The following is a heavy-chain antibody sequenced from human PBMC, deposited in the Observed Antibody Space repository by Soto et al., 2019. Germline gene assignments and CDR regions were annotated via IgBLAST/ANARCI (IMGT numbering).Heavy chain of an antibody. D-gene: IGHD1-20*01. CDR1: GFNVGAFA. J-gene: IGHJ4*02. V-gene: IGHV3-23*01. Sequence: EVQLLESGGDLVQPGGSLRLSCAASGFNVGAFAVNWVRQAPGKGLGWVSGFSGRDASIYFADPGRGRFSISRDASENILYLQMNSLRVDDTALYYCTRETVAGITGLDYWGPGTLVTVSS. CDR2: FSGRDASI. CDR3: TRETVAGITGLDY.